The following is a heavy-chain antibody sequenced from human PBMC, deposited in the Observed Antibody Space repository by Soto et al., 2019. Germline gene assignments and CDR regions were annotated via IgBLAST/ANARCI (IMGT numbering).Heavy chain of an antibody. J-gene: IGHJ1*01. D-gene: IGHD2-2*01. Sequence: VQLVQSGAEVKKPGASVRLSCKTSGYTFTNYGITWVRLAPGQRLEWMGWVSGYNRNTNYAQKFEDRVIMTTDTSTNTAHMELRGLRLDDTAVYFCARERQYEPLLYWGQGTQLTVSP. V-gene: IGHV1-18*01. CDR3: ARERQYEPLLY. CDR1: GYTFTNYG. CDR2: VSGYNRNT.